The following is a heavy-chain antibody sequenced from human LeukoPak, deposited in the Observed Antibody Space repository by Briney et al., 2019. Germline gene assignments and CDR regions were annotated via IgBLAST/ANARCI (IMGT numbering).Heavy chain of an antibody. CDR1: GGSISSSSYY. Sequence: TSETLSLTCTVSGGSISSSSYYWGWIRQPPGKGLEWIGSIYYSGSTYYNPSLKSRVTISVDTSKNQFSLKLSSVTAADTAVYYCARGAQAAAGGYYYYGMDVWGQGTTVTVSS. D-gene: IGHD6-13*01. CDR3: ARGAQAAAGGYYYYGMDV. V-gene: IGHV4-39*07. CDR2: IYYSGST. J-gene: IGHJ6*02.